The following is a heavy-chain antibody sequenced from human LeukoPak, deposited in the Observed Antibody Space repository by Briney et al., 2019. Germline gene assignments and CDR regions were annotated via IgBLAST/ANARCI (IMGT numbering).Heavy chain of an antibody. CDR3: ARGYRGGAYFDY. CDR2: INHSGST. D-gene: IGHD4-11*01. Sequence: KPSETLSLTCAVYGGSFSGYYWSWIRQPPGKGLEWIGEINHSGSTNYNPSLKSRVTISVDTSKNQFSLKLSSVTAADTAVYYCARGYRGGAYFDYWGQGTLVTVSS. V-gene: IGHV4-34*01. J-gene: IGHJ4*02. CDR1: GGSFSGYY.